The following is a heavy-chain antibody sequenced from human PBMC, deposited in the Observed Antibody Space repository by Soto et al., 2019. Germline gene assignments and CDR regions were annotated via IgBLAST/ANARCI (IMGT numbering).Heavy chain of an antibody. CDR3: ARGKVVVPAATYYYYYGMDV. D-gene: IGHD2-2*01. CDR2: INHSGST. Sequence: SSETLSLTCAVYGGSFSGYYWSWIRQPPGKGLEWIGEINHSGSTNYNPSLKSRVTISVDTSKNQFSLKLSSVTAADTAVYYCARGKVVVPAATYYYYYGMDVWGQGTTVTVSS. V-gene: IGHV4-34*01. CDR1: GGSFSGYY. J-gene: IGHJ6*02.